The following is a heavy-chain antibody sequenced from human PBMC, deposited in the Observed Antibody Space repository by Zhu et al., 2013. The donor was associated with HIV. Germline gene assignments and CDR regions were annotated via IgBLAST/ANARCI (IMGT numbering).Heavy chain of an antibody. Sequence: QVQLVQSGAEVKKPGASVKVSCKASGYSFTSYGISWVRQAPGQGLEWMGWISAYNVNTNYAQKLQGRVTMTTDASTSTAYMELRSLRSDDTAVYFCARPSIAAACEDFFDNWGQGTLVTVSS. CDR3: ARPSIAAACEDFFDN. J-gene: IGHJ4*02. CDR2: ISAYNVNT. D-gene: IGHD6-25*01. V-gene: IGHV1-18*01. CDR1: GYSFTSYG.